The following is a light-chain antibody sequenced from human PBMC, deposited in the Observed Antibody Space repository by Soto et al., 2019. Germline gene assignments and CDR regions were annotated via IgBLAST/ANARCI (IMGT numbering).Light chain of an antibody. V-gene: IGLV2-14*01. J-gene: IGLJ3*02. Sequence: QSALTQPASVSGSPGQSITISCTGTSSDVGGYNFVSWYQQHPGKAPKLMIYEVNKRPSGVSNRFSGSKSANTASLTISGLQAEDEADYYCSSYTSSNTLVFGGGTQLTV. CDR2: EVN. CDR3: SSYTSSNTLV. CDR1: SSDVGGYNF.